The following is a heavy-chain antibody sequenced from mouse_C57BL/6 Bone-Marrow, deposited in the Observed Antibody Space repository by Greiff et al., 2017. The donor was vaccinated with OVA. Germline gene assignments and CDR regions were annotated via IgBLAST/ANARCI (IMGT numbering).Heavy chain of an antibody. Sequence: EVQLQQSVAELVRPGASVKLSCTASGFNIKNTYMHWVKQRPEQGLEWIGRIDPANGNTKYAPKFQCKATITADTSSNTAYLQLSSLTSEDTAIYYCATYYYGSSYWFAYWGQGTLVTVSA. V-gene: IGHV14-3*01. CDR2: IDPANGNT. D-gene: IGHD1-1*01. CDR1: GFNIKNTY. CDR3: ATYYYGSSYWFAY. J-gene: IGHJ3*01.